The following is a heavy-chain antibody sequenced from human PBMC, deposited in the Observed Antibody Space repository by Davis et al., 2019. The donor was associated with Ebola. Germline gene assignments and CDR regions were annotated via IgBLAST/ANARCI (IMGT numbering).Heavy chain of an antibody. CDR2: IIHSRRT. V-gene: IGHV4-34*12. CDR3: ARHSGSGWYFYY. CDR1: GGSFSGYY. Sequence: GSLRLSCAVYGGSFSGYYWSWIRQPPGKGLEWIGEIIHSRRTNNNPSLESRVTISVDTSNNQFSLNLLSVTAADSAVYYCARHSGSGWYFYYWGQGTLVTVSS. J-gene: IGHJ4*02. D-gene: IGHD6-19*01.